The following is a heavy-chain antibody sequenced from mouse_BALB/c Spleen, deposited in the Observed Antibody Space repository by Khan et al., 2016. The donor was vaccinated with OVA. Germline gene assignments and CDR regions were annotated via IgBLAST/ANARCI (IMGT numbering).Heavy chain of an antibody. V-gene: IGHV3-2*02. Sequence: EVQLQESGPGLVKPSQSLSLTCTVTGYSITSGYGWNWIRQFPGNKLEWMGYISYSGSTNYNPSLKSRISITRDTSNNQFFLQLNSVTNEDTATYYCARTASIKYWGQGTTLTVSS. J-gene: IGHJ2*01. CDR2: ISYSGST. CDR3: ARTASIKY. CDR1: GYSITSGYG. D-gene: IGHD1-2*01.